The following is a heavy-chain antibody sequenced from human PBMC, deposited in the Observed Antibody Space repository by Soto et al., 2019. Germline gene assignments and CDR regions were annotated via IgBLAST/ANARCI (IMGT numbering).Heavy chain of an antibody. CDR3: AREPNSIDY. D-gene: IGHD1-7*01. CDR1: RFTFSNYW. CDR2: IKQDGSEK. V-gene: IGHV3-7*01. Sequence: EVQLVESGGGLVQPGGSLRLSCAASRFTFSNYWMSWVRQAPGKGLKWVANIKQDGSEKYYVDSVKGRFTISRDNAKNSLYLQMNRLRAEDTAVYYCAREPNSIDYWGQGTLVTVSS. J-gene: IGHJ4*02.